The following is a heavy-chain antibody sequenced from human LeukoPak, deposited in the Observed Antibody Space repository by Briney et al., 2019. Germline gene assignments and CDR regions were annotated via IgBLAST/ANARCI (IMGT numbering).Heavy chain of an antibody. CDR1: GFTFSSYS. CDR3: ARDLDMVGATGFDI. Sequence: RTGGSLRLSSAASGFTFSSYSMNWVRQAPGKGLEWVSYISSSSSTIYYADSVKGRFTISRDNAKNALYLQVNSLRDEDTAVYYCARDLDMVGATGFDIWGQGTMVTVSS. D-gene: IGHD1-26*01. CDR2: ISSSSSTI. J-gene: IGHJ3*02. V-gene: IGHV3-48*02.